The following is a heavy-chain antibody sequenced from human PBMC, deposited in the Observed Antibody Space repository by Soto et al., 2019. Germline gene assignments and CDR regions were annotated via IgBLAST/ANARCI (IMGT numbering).Heavy chain of an antibody. J-gene: IGHJ4*02. Sequence: SETLSLTCTVSGGSISSGGYYWSWIRQHPGKGLEWIGYIYYSGSTYYNPSLKGRVTISVDTSKNQFSLKLSSVTAADTAVYYCARASVAGIHTYFDYWGQGTLVTVSS. V-gene: IGHV4-31*03. CDR2: IYYSGST. CDR1: GGSISSGGYY. CDR3: ARASVAGIHTYFDY. D-gene: IGHD6-19*01.